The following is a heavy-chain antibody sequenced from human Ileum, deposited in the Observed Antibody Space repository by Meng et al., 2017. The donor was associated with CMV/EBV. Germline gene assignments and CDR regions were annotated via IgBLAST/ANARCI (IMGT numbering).Heavy chain of an antibody. CDR1: GCTFINYW. CDR2: IKEDGSDK. D-gene: IGHD6-25*01. Sequence: GETLTLSCAASGCTFINYWMSWVRQAPGKGLEWVANIKEDGSDKYYVDSVKRRFTISSDNAKNSLYMQMNSLRAEDTAVYYCARDRAANSFDPWGQGTLVTVSS. J-gene: IGHJ5*02. CDR3: ARDRAANSFDP. V-gene: IGHV3-7*01.